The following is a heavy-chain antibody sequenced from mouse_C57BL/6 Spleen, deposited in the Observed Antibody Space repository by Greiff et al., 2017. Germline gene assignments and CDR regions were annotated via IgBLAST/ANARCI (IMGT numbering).Heavy chain of an antibody. CDR3: ARLGTTVVAHWYFDV. V-gene: IGHV1-4*01. CDR2: INPSSGYT. Sequence: QVQLKESGAELARPGASVKMSCKASGYTFTSYTMHWVKQRPGQGLEWIGYINPSSGYTKYNQKFKDKATLTADKSSSTAYMQLSSLTSEDSAVYYCARLGTTVVAHWYFDVWGTGTTVTVSS. D-gene: IGHD1-1*01. J-gene: IGHJ1*03. CDR1: GYTFTSYT.